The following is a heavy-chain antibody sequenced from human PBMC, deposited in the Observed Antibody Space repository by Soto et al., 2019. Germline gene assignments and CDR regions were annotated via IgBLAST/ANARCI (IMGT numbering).Heavy chain of an antibody. D-gene: IGHD3-10*01. J-gene: IGHJ5*02. V-gene: IGHV1-69*13. CDR3: ARVTSMVRGVIDNWFDP. CDR2: IIPMYGPA. CDR1: GGTFSSYA. Sequence: SSVKVSCKASGGTFSSYAIHWVRQAPGQGLEWMGGIIPMYGPAKYAQRFQGRVTITADESTTTVYMELTSLTSQDTAVYYCARVTSMVRGVIDNWFDPWGHGTLVTVSS.